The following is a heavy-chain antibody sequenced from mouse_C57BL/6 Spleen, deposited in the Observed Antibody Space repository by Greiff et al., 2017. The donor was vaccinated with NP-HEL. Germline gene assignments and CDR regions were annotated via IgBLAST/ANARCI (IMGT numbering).Heavy chain of an antibody. V-gene: IGHV1-82*01. CDR2: IYPGDGDT. CDR1: GYAFSSSW. CDR3: ARERYFDV. J-gene: IGHJ1*03. Sequence: QVQLQQSGPELVKPGASVMISCKASGYAFSSSWMNWVKQRPGKGLEWIGRIYPGDGDTNYNGKFKGKATLTADKSSSTAYMQLSSLTSEDSAVYFCARERYFDVWGTGTTVTVSS.